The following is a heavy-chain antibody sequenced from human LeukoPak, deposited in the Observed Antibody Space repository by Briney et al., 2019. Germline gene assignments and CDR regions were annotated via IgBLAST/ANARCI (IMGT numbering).Heavy chain of an antibody. D-gene: IGHD3-3*01. Sequence: GGSLRLSCAASGFTFSSYWMSWVRQAPGKGLEWVANIKQDGSEKYYVDSVKGRFTISRDNAKNSLYLQMNSLRAEDTAVYYCARDLYYDFWSGDYQYYYGMDVWGQGTTVTVSS. J-gene: IGHJ6*02. CDR1: GFTFSSYW. CDR3: ARDLYYDFWSGDYQYYYGMDV. V-gene: IGHV3-7*01. CDR2: IKQDGSEK.